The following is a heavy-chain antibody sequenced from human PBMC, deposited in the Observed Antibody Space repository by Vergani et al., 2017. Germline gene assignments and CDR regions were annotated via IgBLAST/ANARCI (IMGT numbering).Heavy chain of an antibody. V-gene: IGHV1-69*02. D-gene: IGHD3-22*01. CDR2: IIPILGIA. J-gene: IGHJ4*02. CDR1: GGTFSSYT. CDR3: ARLSGYNQLGY. Sequence: QVQLVQSGAEVKKPGSSVKVSCKASGGTFSSYTISWVRQAPGQGLEWMGRIIPILGIANYAQKFQGRVTITADKSTSTAYMELSSLRSEDTAMYYCARLSGYNQLGYWGQGTLVTVSS.